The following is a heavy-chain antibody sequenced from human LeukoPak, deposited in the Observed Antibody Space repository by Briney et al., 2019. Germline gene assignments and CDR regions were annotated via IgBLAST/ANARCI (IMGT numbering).Heavy chain of an antibody. CDR2: LHSSGRS. J-gene: IGHJ5*02. CDR3: AWHYGSGNNWFDP. Sequence: RSETLSLTCNVSGGSITGLYGSWIRQPPGEGLGWIGYLHSSGRSNYNPSLKARVTISVDTSKNQFSLKLSSVSAGDTAVYYCAWHYGSGNNWFDPCGQETLVTVSS. V-gene: IGHV4-59*11. CDR1: GGSITGLY. D-gene: IGHD3-10*01.